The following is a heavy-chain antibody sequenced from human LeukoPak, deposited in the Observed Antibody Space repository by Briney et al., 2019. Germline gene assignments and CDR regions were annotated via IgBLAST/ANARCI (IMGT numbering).Heavy chain of an antibody. CDR2: IYSGGST. D-gene: IGHD6-6*01. CDR1: GFTVSSNY. J-gene: IGHJ4*02. Sequence: PRGSLRLSCAASGFTVSSNYMSWVRQAPGKGLEWVSIIYSGGSTFYADSVKGRFTISRDNSKNTLYLQMNSLRAEDTAAYYCAKAAYSSSALDYWGQGALVTVSS. V-gene: IGHV3-53*05. CDR3: AKAAYSSSALDY.